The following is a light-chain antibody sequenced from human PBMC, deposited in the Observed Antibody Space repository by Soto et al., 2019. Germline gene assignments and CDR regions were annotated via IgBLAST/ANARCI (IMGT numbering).Light chain of an antibody. CDR2: GNT. V-gene: IGLV1-47*02. Sequence: QSVLSQPPSASGTPGQRVTISCSGSSSNIGRNYIYWYQQLPGTAPKLLIYGNTQRPSGVPDRFSGSKSGTSVSLAISGLRSEDEADYYCAAWDDSLRGYVFXTGTKLTVL. CDR1: SSNIGRNY. CDR3: AAWDDSLRGYV. J-gene: IGLJ1*01.